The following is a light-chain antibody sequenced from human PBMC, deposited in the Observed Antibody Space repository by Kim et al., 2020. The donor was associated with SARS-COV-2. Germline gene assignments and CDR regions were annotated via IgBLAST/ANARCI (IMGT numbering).Light chain of an antibody. V-gene: IGLV3-1*01. Sequence: SVSPGQTATITCSGDKLGDKYTSWYQQRPGQSPVLVIYLDTKRPSGIPERFSGSNSGNTATLIISGTQAMDEADYYCQAWDTSTVVFGGGTRLTVL. CDR2: LDT. J-gene: IGLJ2*01. CDR3: QAWDTSTVV. CDR1: KLGDKY.